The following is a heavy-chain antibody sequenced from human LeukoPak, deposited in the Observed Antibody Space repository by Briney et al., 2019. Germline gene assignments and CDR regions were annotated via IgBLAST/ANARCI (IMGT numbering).Heavy chain of an antibody. V-gene: IGHV1-24*01. CDR2: FDPEDGET. CDR3: ATAATSYCSGGSCYPGYFDY. CDR1: GYTLTELS. Sequence: ASVKVSCKVSGYTLTELSMHWVRQAPGKGLEWMGGFDPEDGETIYAQKFQGRVTMTEDTSTDTAYMELSSLRSEDTAVYYCATAATSYCSGGSCYPGYFDYWGQGTLVTVSS. J-gene: IGHJ4*02. D-gene: IGHD2-15*01.